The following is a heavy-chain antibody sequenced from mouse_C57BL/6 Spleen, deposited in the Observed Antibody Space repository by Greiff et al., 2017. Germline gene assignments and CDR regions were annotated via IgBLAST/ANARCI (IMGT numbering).Heavy chain of an antibody. J-gene: IGHJ2*01. CDR3: ARILYDYDGDFDY. CDR1: GYAFRSSW. V-gene: IGHV1-82*01. Sequence: QVQLQQSGPELVKPGASVKISCKASGYAFRSSWMNWVKQRPGQGLEWIGRIYPGDGDTNYNGKFKGKATLTADKSSSTAYMQLSSLTSEDSAVYFCARILYDYDGDFDYWGQGTTLTVSS. D-gene: IGHD2-4*01. CDR2: IYPGDGDT.